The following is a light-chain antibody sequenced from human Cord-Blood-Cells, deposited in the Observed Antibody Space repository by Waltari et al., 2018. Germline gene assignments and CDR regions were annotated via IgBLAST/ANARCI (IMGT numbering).Light chain of an antibody. V-gene: IGLV2-14*01. CDR3: SSYTSSSTWV. CDR1: SSDVGGYNY. CDR2: DES. J-gene: IGLJ3*02. Sequence: QSALTQPASVSGSPGQSITISCTGTSSDVGGYNYVSWYQQHPAKAPKLMICDESKRPSRVYTRFSGSESGNTASLTISGLQAEDEADYYCSSYTSSSTWVFGGGTKLTVL.